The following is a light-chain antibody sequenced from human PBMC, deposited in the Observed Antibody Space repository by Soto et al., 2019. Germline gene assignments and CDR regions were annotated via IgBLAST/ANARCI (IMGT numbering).Light chain of an antibody. Sequence: DIQMTQTPPSLSASVGDRVTITCRASQAISKYLAWYQQKPGKVPKLLIYAASTLQSGVPSRFSGSGSGTEFTLTISSLQSEDFAVYYCQQSNDWWTFGQGTKVEIK. CDR2: AAS. V-gene: IGKV1-27*01. J-gene: IGKJ1*01. CDR1: QAISKY. CDR3: QQSNDWWT.